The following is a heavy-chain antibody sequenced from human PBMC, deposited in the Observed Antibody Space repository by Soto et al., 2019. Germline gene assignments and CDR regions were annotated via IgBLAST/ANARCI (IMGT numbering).Heavy chain of an antibody. CDR2: ISNDGSNK. V-gene: IGHV3-30*04. Sequence: QVQVVESGGGVVQPGRTLRLSCAASGFTFESYAMHWVRQAPGKGLDWVAVISNDGSNKYYAESVRGRFTISRDNSKNTLYLQMNSRRVEDTAVYYCASGYGDYGYWGQGTQVTVSS. CDR1: GFTFESYA. J-gene: IGHJ4*02. D-gene: IGHD4-17*01. CDR3: ASGYGDYGY.